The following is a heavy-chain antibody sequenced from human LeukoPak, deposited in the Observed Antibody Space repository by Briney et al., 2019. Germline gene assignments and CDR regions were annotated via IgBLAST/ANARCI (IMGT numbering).Heavy chain of an antibody. CDR2: IIPILGIA. Sequence: SVKVSCKASGYTFTSYGISWVRQAPGQGLEWMGRIIPILGIANYAQKFQGRVTITADKSTSTAYMELSSLRSEDTAVYYCARDRIADDDYDILTGFDYWGQGTLVTVSS. CDR3: ARDRIADDDYDILTGFDY. V-gene: IGHV1-69*04. D-gene: IGHD3-9*01. CDR1: GYTFTSYG. J-gene: IGHJ4*02.